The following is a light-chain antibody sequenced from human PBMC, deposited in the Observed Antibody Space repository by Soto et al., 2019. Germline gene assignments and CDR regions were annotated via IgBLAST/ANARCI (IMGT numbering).Light chain of an antibody. CDR1: QSLSSRN. Sequence: ELVLTQSPGTLSLSPGERATLSCRASQSLSSRNLAWYQQKPGQAPRPLIYGASTRATGIPARFSGRGSGAEFTLTITSLQSEDFAVYYCQQYNDWLWTFGQGTKVDIK. CDR3: QQYNDWLWT. J-gene: IGKJ1*01. CDR2: GAS. V-gene: IGKV3-15*01.